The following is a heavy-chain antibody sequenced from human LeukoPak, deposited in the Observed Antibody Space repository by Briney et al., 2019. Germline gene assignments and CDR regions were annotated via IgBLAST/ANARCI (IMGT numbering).Heavy chain of an antibody. CDR2: MNPNSGNT. Sequence: GASVKVSCKASGYTFTSYDINWARQATGQGLEWMGWMNPNSGNTGYAQKFQGRVTMTRNTSISTAYMELSSLRSEDTAVYYCARAGLLEADYADAFDIWGQGTMVTVSS. CDR1: GYTFTSYD. J-gene: IGHJ3*02. CDR3: ARAGLLEADYADAFDI. D-gene: IGHD3-22*01. V-gene: IGHV1-8*01.